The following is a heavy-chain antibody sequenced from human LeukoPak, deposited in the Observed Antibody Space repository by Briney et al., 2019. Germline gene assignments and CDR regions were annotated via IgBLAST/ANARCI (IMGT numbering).Heavy chain of an antibody. CDR2: IYYSGST. Sequence: SETLSLTCTVSGGSISSYYWSWIRHPPGKGLEWIGYIYYSGSTNYNPSLKSRVTISVDTSKNQFSLKLSSVTAADTAVYYCARSPGARDGYNWRYFQHWGQGTLVTVSS. CDR1: GGSISSYY. CDR3: ARSPGARDGYNWRYFQH. J-gene: IGHJ1*01. D-gene: IGHD5-24*01. V-gene: IGHV4-59*08.